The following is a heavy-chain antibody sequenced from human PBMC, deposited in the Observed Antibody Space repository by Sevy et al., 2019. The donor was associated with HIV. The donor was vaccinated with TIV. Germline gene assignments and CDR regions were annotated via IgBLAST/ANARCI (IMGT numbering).Heavy chain of an antibody. J-gene: IGHJ4*02. CDR3: AGEGRLGYFDY. D-gene: IGHD3-9*01. CDR1: GFTFSNHG. CDR2: IWYDGSNK. Sequence: GGSLRLSCAASGFTFSNHGMHWVRQAPGKGLEWVAVIWYDGSNKYYADSVKGRFTISRDNSKNTLYLQMNSLRAEDTAVYYCAGEGRLGYFDYWGQGTLVTVSS. V-gene: IGHV3-33*01.